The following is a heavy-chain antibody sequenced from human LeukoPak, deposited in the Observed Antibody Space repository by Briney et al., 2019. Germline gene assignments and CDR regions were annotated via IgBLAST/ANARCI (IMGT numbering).Heavy chain of an antibody. V-gene: IGHV3-21*01. CDR1: GFTFSSYS. J-gene: IGHJ4*02. Sequence: PGGSLRLSCAASGFTFSSYSMNWVRQAPGKGLEWVSSISSSSSYIYYADSVKGRFTISRDNYKNTLYLQMNSLRAEDTAVYYCAKGATPFDFWGQGTLVTVSS. CDR3: AKGATPFDF. CDR2: ISSSSSYI. D-gene: IGHD1-26*01.